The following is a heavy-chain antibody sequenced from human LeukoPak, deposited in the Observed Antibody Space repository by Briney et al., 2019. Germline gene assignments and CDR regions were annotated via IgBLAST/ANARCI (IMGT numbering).Heavy chain of an antibody. Sequence: SQTLSLTCAISGDSISSNSATWDWIRQSPSGGLEWLGRAYHRSRWYYDYAFSVKSRITINPETSKNQFSLQLTSVIPEDTAVYFCAYTSSSMPDTFDIWGQGTKVIVSS. CDR1: GDSISSNSAT. CDR2: AYHRSRWYY. CDR3: AYTSSSMPDTFDI. J-gene: IGHJ3*02. D-gene: IGHD6-13*01. V-gene: IGHV6-1*01.